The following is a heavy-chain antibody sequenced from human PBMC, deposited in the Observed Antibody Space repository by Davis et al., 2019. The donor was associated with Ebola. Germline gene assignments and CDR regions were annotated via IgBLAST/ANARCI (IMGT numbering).Heavy chain of an antibody. V-gene: IGHV3-53*01. Sequence: PGGSLRLSCAASGFTVSSNYMSWVRQAPGKGLEWVSVIYSGGSTSYADSVKGRFTISRDNSKNTLYLQMNSLRAEDTAVYYCASHRSYYYYGMDVWGQGTTVTVSS. J-gene: IGHJ6*02. CDR1: GFTVSSNY. D-gene: IGHD3-10*01. CDR3: ASHRSYYYYGMDV. CDR2: IYSGGST.